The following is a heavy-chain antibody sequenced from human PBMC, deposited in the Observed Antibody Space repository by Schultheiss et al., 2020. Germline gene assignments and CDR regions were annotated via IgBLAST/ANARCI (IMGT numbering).Heavy chain of an antibody. D-gene: IGHD3-10*02. V-gene: IGHV3-30*18. Sequence: GGSLRLSCAASGFTFSSYGMHWVRQAPGKGLEWVAVISYDGSNKYYADSVKGRFTISRDNSKNTLYLQMNSLRAEDTAVYYCAKLCSGSPDAFDIWGQGTMVTVSS. CDR2: ISYDGSNK. CDR3: AKLCSGSPDAFDI. CDR1: GFTFSSYG. J-gene: IGHJ3*02.